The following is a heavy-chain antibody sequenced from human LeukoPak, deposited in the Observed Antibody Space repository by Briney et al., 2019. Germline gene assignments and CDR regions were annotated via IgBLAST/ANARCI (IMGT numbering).Heavy chain of an antibody. J-gene: IGHJ6*02. CDR3: ARDRGLSSSWFNYYYYGMDV. CDR2: INAGNGNT. CDR1: GYTFTSYA. Sequence: ASVKVSCKASGYTFTSYAMHWVRQAPGQRLEWMGWINAGNGNTKYSQKFQGRVTITRDTSASTVYMELSSLRSEDTAVYYCARDRGLSSSWFNYYYYGMDVWGQGTTVTVSS. V-gene: IGHV1-3*01. D-gene: IGHD6-13*01.